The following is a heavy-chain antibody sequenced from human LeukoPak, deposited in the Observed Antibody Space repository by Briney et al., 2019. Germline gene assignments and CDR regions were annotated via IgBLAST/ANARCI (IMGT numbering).Heavy chain of an antibody. D-gene: IGHD4-17*01. Sequence: PGGSLRLSCAASGFTFSDYYMSWIRQAPGKGLEWVSYTSSSGSTIYYADSVKGRFTISRDNAKNSLYLQMNSLRAEDTAVYYCARVVYGDYGPDAFDVWGQGTMVTVSS. J-gene: IGHJ3*01. CDR1: GFTFSDYY. CDR2: TSSSGSTI. V-gene: IGHV3-11*04. CDR3: ARVVYGDYGPDAFDV.